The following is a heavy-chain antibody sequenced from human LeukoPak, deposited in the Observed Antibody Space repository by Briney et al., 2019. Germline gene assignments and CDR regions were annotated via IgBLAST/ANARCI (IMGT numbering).Heavy chain of an antibody. D-gene: IGHD1-26*01. V-gene: IGHV3-48*03. CDR2: INSGGSAI. CDR3: ARGGSYVHY. J-gene: IGHJ4*02. Sequence: PGGSLRLSCAASGFTFNSYEMNWVRQAPGKGLEWVSYINSGGSAIYYADSVKGRFTISRDNAKNSPYLQMNSLRADDTAVYYCARGGSYVHYWGQGTLVTVSS. CDR1: GFTFNSYE.